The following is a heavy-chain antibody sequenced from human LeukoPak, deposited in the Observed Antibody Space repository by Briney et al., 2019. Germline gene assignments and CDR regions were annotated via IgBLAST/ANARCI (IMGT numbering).Heavy chain of an antibody. Sequence: PSETLSLTCAVYGGSFSGYYWSWVRQAPGKGLEWVSVIYSGGSTYYADSVKGRFTISRDNSKNTLYLQMNSLRAEDTAVYYCARGYLAMVSAPDYWGQGTLVTVSS. V-gene: IGHV3-53*01. CDR1: GGSFSGYY. D-gene: IGHD5-18*01. CDR2: IYSGGST. J-gene: IGHJ4*02. CDR3: ARGYLAMVSAPDY.